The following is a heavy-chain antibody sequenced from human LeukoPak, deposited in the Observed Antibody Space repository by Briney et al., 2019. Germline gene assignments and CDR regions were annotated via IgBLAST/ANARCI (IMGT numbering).Heavy chain of an antibody. V-gene: IGHV4-59*08. CDR3: ARGYCSGGSCSNFDY. D-gene: IGHD2-15*01. CDR2: IYYSGST. J-gene: IGHJ4*02. CDR1: GGSISSYY. Sequence: SETLSLTCTVSGGSISSYYWSWIRQPPGKGLEWIGYIYYSGSTNYNPSLKSRVTISVDTSKNQFSLKLSSVTAADTAVYYCARGYCSGGSCSNFDYWGQGTLVTVS.